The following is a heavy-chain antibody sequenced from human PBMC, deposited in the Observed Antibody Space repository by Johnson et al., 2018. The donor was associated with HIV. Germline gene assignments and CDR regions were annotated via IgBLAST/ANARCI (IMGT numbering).Heavy chain of an antibody. J-gene: IGHJ3*02. Sequence: VQLVESGGGVVQPGRSLRLSCAASGFTFSSYAMHWVRQAPGKGLEWVAVISYDGSNKYYADSVKGRFTISRDNFKNTLYLQMNSLRAEDTAVYYCARERLVGYSSSAGAFDIWGQGTMVTVSS. V-gene: IGHV3-30-3*01. CDR3: ARERLVGYSSSAGAFDI. D-gene: IGHD6-6*01. CDR2: ISYDGSNK. CDR1: GFTFSSYA.